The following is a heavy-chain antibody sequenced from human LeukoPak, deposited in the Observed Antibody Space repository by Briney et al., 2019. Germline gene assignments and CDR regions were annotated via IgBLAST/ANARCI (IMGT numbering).Heavy chain of an antibody. CDR2: ISYDGSNK. J-gene: IGHJ5*02. V-gene: IGHV3-30*04. Sequence: GGSLRLSCAASGFTFSSYAMHWVRQAPGKGLEWVAVISYDGSNKYYADSVKGRFTISRDNSKNTLYLQMNSLRVEDTAVYYCAKKYSTGLDPWGQGTLVTVSS. D-gene: IGHD1-26*01. CDR1: GFTFSSYA. CDR3: AKKYSTGLDP.